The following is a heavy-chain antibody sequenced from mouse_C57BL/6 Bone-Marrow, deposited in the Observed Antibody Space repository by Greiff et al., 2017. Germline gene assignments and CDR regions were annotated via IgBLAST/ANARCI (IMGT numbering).Heavy chain of an antibody. CDR1: GFTFSSYG. V-gene: IGHV5-6*01. CDR3: ARPITTVVHFDV. Sequence: EVKVVESGGDLVKPGGSLKLSCAASGFTFSSYGMSWVRQTPDKRLEWVATISSGGSYTYYPDSVKGRFTISRDNAKNTLYLQMSSLKSEDTAMYYCARPITTVVHFDVWGTGTTVTVSS. D-gene: IGHD1-1*01. J-gene: IGHJ1*03. CDR2: ISSGGSYT.